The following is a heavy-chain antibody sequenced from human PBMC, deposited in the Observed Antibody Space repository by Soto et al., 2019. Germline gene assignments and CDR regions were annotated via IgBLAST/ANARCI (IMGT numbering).Heavy chain of an antibody. V-gene: IGHV4-34*01. CDR3: ASGGHYYGSGSHNWFDP. D-gene: IGHD3-10*01. CDR1: GGSFSGYY. CDR2: INHSGGT. Sequence: PSETLSLTCAVYGGSFSGYYWSWIRQPPGKGLEWIGEINHSGGTNYNPSLKSRVTISVDTSKNQFSLKLSSVTAADTAVYYCASGGHYYGSGSHNWFDPWGQGTLVTVSS. J-gene: IGHJ5*02.